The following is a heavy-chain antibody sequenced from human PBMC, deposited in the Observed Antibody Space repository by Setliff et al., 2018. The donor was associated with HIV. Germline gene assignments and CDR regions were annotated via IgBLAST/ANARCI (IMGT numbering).Heavy chain of an antibody. D-gene: IGHD3-22*01. Sequence: ASVKVSCKASGYTFTTYGITWVRQAPGQGLEWMGWISTYNGNTNYAQKFQGRVTITADKSTSTAYMELSSLRSEDTAVYYCARYERGGYYDSSGYRFDPWGQGT. CDR2: ISTYNGNT. CDR3: ARYERGGYYDSSGYRFDP. J-gene: IGHJ5*02. V-gene: IGHV1-18*01. CDR1: GYTFTTYG.